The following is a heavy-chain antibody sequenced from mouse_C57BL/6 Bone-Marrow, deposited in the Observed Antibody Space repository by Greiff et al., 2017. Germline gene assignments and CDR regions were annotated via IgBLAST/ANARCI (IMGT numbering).Heavy chain of an antibody. Sequence: QVQLQQPGAELVMPGASVKLSCKASGYTFTSYWMHWVKQRPGQGLEWIGEIDPSDSYTNYNQKFKGKATLTVDKSSSTAYMQLSSLTSEDSAVYYCAREAQAAIGAMDYWGQGTSVTVSS. V-gene: IGHV1-69*01. CDR2: IDPSDSYT. D-gene: IGHD3-2*02. J-gene: IGHJ4*01. CDR1: GYTFTSYW. CDR3: AREAQAAIGAMDY.